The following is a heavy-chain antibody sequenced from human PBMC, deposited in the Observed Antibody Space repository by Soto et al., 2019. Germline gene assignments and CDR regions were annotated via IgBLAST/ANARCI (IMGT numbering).Heavy chain of an antibody. V-gene: IGHV3-30-3*01. CDR3: ARSVRPISWFDP. J-gene: IGHJ5*02. CDR1: GFTISSYA. D-gene: IGHD3-10*01. Sequence: PGGFLRLSCAASGFTISSYAMHWARQAPGKGLELVAVISYDGSNKYYADSVKGRFTISRDNSKNTLYLQMNSVRVEDTAVYYCARSVRPISWFDPWGQGTRVTVSS. CDR2: ISYDGSNK.